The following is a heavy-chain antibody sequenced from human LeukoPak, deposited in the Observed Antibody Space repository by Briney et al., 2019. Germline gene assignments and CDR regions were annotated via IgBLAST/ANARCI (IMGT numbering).Heavy chain of an antibody. V-gene: IGHV4-4*07. CDR3: ARQGQISAFDV. Sequence: PSETLSLTCSVSGGSISSYYWSWIRQPAGKGLEWIGRIYTSGSTNYNPSLKSRVTMSVDMSKNQFSLKMTSVTAADTAVYYCARQGQISAFDVWGHGNLVIVSS. J-gene: IGHJ4*01. CDR2: IYTSGST. D-gene: IGHD3-10*01. CDR1: GGSISSYY.